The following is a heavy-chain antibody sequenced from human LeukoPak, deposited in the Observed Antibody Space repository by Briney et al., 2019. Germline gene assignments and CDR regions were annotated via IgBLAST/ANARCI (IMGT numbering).Heavy chain of an antibody. Sequence: SETLSLTCTVSGGSISNYYWSWIRQPPGKGLEWIGYIYYSGSTNYNPSLKSRVTISVDTSKNQFSLKLSSVTAADTAVYYCAREVRGSWYFDLWGRSTLVTVSS. V-gene: IGHV4-59*01. CDR1: GGSISNYY. D-gene: IGHD3-16*01. CDR3: AREVRGSWYFDL. J-gene: IGHJ2*01. CDR2: IYYSGST.